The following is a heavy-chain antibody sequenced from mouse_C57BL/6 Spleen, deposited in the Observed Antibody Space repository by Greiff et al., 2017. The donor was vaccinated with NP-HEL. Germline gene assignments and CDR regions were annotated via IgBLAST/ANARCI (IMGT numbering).Heavy chain of an antibody. CDR2: ISDGGSYT. CDR1: GFTFSSYA. D-gene: IGHD2-2*01. V-gene: IGHV5-4*03. J-gene: IGHJ3*01. Sequence: EVKLVESGGGLVKPGGSLKLSCAASGFTFSSYAMSWVRQTPEKRLEWVATISDGGSYTYYPDNVKGRFTISRDNAKNNLYLQMSHLKSEDTAMYYCARWGYDGFAYWGQGTLVTVSA. CDR3: ARWGYDGFAY.